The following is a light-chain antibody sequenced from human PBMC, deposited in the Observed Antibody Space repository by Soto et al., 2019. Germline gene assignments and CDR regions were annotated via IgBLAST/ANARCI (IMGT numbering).Light chain of an antibody. Sequence: DIVMTQSPDSLAVSLGERATINCKSSQNVLYSSNNKNYLAWYQQKPGQPPKLLIYWASTRESGVPDRFSGSGSGTDFTLTITSLQAEDVAVYYCQQYYSAPYTFGQGTKPEIK. CDR1: QNVLYSSNNKNY. CDR3: QQYYSAPYT. J-gene: IGKJ2*01. CDR2: WAS. V-gene: IGKV4-1*01.